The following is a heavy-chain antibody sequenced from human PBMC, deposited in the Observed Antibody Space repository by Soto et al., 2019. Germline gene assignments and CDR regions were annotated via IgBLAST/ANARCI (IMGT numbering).Heavy chain of an antibody. D-gene: IGHD2-2*01. CDR1: GVTFRSYW. CDR2: INGGGSST. J-gene: IGHJ3*02. V-gene: IGHV3-74*01. CDR3: ARGLVVPAGDAFDI. Sequence: EVQLVESGGGLVQPGGSLRLSCAASGVTFRSYWMHWVRQAPGKGLVWVSRINGGGSSTSYADSVKGRFTISRDNAKNTLYLQMNSLRAEDTAVYYCARGLVVPAGDAFDIWGQGTMVTVSS.